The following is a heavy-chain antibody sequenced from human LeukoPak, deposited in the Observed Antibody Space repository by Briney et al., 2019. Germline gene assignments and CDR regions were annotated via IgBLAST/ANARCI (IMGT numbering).Heavy chain of an antibody. CDR1: GSTFSDYT. Sequence: GGSLRLSCAASGSTFSDYTLNWVRQPPGKGLEWLSSITGDSSYIYYADSVKGRFTVSRDNAKNTLYLQMNSLRAEDTAMYSCARDKYGGNSNAFDIWGQGTMVTVAS. D-gene: IGHD4-23*01. CDR3: ARDKYGGNSNAFDI. CDR2: ITGDSSYI. V-gene: IGHV3-21*01. J-gene: IGHJ3*02.